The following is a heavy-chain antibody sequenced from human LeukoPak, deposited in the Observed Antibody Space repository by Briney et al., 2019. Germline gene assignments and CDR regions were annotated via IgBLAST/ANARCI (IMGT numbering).Heavy chain of an antibody. V-gene: IGHV1-69*13. CDR1: GGTFSSYA. J-gene: IGHJ4*02. CDR3: TTEDIVATIFDY. Sequence: SVKVSCKASGGTFSSYAISWVRQAPGQGLEWMGGIIPIFGTANYAQKFQGRVTITADESTSTAYMELSSLRSEDTAVYYCTTEDIVATIFDYWGQGTLVTVSS. CDR2: IIPIFGTA. D-gene: IGHD5-12*01.